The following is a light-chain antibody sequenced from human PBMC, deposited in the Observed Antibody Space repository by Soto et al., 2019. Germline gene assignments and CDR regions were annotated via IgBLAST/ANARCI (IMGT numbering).Light chain of an antibody. CDR3: CSYAGSYTLI. CDR2: DVT. Sequence: QSALTQPRSVSGSPGQSVTISCTGTSNDVGGYNYVSWYQQHPGKAPKLMIYDVTERPSGVPDRFSGSKSGNTASLTISGLQAEDEADYYCCSYAGSYTLIFGGGTKLTVL. J-gene: IGLJ2*01. V-gene: IGLV2-11*01. CDR1: SNDVGGYNY.